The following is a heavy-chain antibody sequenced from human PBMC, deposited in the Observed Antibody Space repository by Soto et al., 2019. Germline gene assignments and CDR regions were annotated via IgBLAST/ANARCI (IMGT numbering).Heavy chain of an antibody. V-gene: IGHV4-34*01. D-gene: IGHD2-2*01. Sequence: SETLSLTCAVYGGSFSGYYWSWIRQPPGKGLEWIGEINHSGSTNYNPSLKSRVTISVETSKNQFSLKLSCVTAADTAVYYCARGLQPRGYGSSTSWRRVYYYYYGMDVWGQGTTVTVSS. CDR3: ARGLQPRGYGSSTSWRRVYYYYYGMDV. J-gene: IGHJ6*02. CDR2: INHSGST. CDR1: GGSFSGYY.